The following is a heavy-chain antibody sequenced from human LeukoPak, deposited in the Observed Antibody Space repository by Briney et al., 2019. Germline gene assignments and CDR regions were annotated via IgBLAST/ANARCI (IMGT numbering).Heavy chain of an antibody. V-gene: IGHV4-59*01. Sequence: PSETLSLTCTVSGGSISSYYWSWIRQPPGKGLEWIGYIYYTGSTNHNPSLKSRVTISVDTSKNQFSLKLSSVTAADTAVYYCARVFSQQLWAFDTWGQGTMVTVSS. D-gene: IGHD6-13*01. CDR1: GGSISSYY. J-gene: IGHJ3*02. CDR2: IYYTGST. CDR3: ARVFSQQLWAFDT.